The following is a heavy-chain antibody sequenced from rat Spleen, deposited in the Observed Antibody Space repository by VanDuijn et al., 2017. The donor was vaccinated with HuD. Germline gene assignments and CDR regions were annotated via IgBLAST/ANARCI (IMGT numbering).Heavy chain of an antibody. CDR3: TRGYDGTYYYVNWFAY. Sequence: EVQLVESGGGLVQPGRSMKLSCAASGFTFSSFPMAWVRQAPTKGLEWVATISISVGSPYYRDSVKGRFTISRDNAKSTLYLQMNSLRSEDTATYYCTRGYDGTYYYVNWFAYWGQGTLVTVSS. CDR1: GFTFSSFP. CDR2: ISISVGSP. V-gene: IGHV5-46*01. J-gene: IGHJ3*01. D-gene: IGHD1-12*02.